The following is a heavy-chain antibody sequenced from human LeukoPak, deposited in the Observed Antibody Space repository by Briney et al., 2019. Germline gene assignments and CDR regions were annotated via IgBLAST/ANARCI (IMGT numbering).Heavy chain of an antibody. CDR1: GGSIRSSYYY. CDR2: IYDSGST. Sequence: PSETLSLTCTVSGGSIRSSYYYWGWIRQPPGKGLEWIGSIYDSGSTYYNPSLKSRVTISVDTSKNQFSLKLNSVTAADTAVYYCARVPTGQQREAFDFWGQGTTVTVSP. V-gene: IGHV4-39*01. CDR3: ARVPTGQQREAFDF. D-gene: IGHD6-13*01. J-gene: IGHJ3*01.